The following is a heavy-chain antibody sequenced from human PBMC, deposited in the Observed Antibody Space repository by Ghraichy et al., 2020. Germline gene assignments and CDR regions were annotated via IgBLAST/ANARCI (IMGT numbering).Heavy chain of an antibody. CDR3: ARRARTHFDY. CDR1: GGSISSNY. J-gene: IGHJ4*02. CDR2: IYYRGTT. V-gene: IGHV4-39*01. Sequence: SETLSLTCTVSGGSISSNYWDWIRQPPGKGLEWIGSIYYRGTTYFNPSLKSRFTISVDPSKNQFSLKLSSVTAADTAVYYCARRARTHFDYWGQGTLGTVSS.